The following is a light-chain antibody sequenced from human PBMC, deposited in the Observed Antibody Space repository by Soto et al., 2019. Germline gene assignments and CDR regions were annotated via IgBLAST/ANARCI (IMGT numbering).Light chain of an antibody. Sequence: QSALTQPASVSGSPGQSITISCTGTSSDVGGYKFVSWYQHHPGKAPKLMIYEVGNWPSGISNRFSGSKSGNTASLTISGLQAEYEADYYCSSYTATSSYVLFGGGTKLTVL. J-gene: IGLJ2*01. V-gene: IGLV2-14*01. CDR3: SSYTATSSYVL. CDR1: SSDVGGYKF. CDR2: EVG.